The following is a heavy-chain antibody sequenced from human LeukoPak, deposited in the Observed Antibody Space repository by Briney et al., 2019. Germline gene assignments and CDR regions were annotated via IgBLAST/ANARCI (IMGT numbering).Heavy chain of an antibody. CDR3: ARTAPANYYDSSGYFDY. CDR2: IYHSGST. V-gene: IGHV4-4*02. D-gene: IGHD3-22*01. CDR1: GGSVSSSNW. J-gene: IGHJ4*02. Sequence: ASETLSLTCAVSGGSVSSSNWWSWVRQPPGKGLEWIGEIYHSGSTNYNPSLKSRVTISVDKSKNQFSLKLSSVTAADTAVYYCARTAPANYYDSSGYFDYWGQGTLVTVSS.